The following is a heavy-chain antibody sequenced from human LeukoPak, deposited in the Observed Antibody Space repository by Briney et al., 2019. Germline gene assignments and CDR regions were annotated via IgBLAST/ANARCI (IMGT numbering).Heavy chain of an antibody. D-gene: IGHD5-18*01. CDR3: ARAGGYSYGPPFGAFDY. J-gene: IGHJ4*02. V-gene: IGHV4-30-2*01. Sequence: SETLSLTCAVSGGSISSGGYSWSWIRQPPGKGLEWIGYIYHSGSTYYNPSLKSRVTISVDRSKNQFSLKLSSVTAADTAVYYCARAGGYSYGPPFGAFDYWGQGTLVTVSS. CDR2: IYHSGST. CDR1: GGSISSGGYS.